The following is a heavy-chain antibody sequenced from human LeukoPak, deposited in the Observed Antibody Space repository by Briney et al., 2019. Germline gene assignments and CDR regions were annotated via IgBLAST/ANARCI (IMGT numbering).Heavy chain of an antibody. CDR1: GFTFSSYA. V-gene: IGHV3-23*01. CDR2: ISGSGGST. D-gene: IGHD6-19*01. J-gene: IGHJ4*02. CDR3: ARHGQWLVRFWDY. Sequence: PGGSLRLPCAASGFTFSSYAMSWVRQAPGKGLEWVSAISGSGGSTYYADSVKGRFTISRDNSKNTLYLQMNSLRAEDTAVYYCARHGQWLVRFWDYWGQGTLVTVSS.